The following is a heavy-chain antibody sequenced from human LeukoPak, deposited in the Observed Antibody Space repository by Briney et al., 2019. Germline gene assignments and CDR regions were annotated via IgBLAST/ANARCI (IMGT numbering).Heavy chain of an antibody. J-gene: IGHJ4*02. CDR1: GGSISYYY. D-gene: IGHD6-13*01. CDR2: THYSGST. Sequence: SETLSLTCTVSGGSISYYYWSWIRQPPGKGLEWIGYTHYSGSTNYNPSLKSRVTISVDTSKNQFSLKLSSVTAADTAVYYCAGGIAAAGSNDYWGQGTLVTVSS. V-gene: IGHV4-59*12. CDR3: AGGIAAAGSNDY.